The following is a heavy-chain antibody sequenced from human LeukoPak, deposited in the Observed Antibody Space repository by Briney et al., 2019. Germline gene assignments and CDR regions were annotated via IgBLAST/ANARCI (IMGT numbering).Heavy chain of an antibody. J-gene: IGHJ6*02. V-gene: IGHV4-59*08. CDR1: GGSISSSY. CDR3: ARHLSPCSSSPSYYYGMDV. Sequence: SETLSLTCAVSGGSISSSYWSWIRQPPGKGLEWIGYISHSGSTNCNPSLKRRVTLSGDTSKNQCSLRLSSVTDADTAVYYCARHLSPCSSSPSYYYGMDVWCQGTTVTVSS. CDR2: ISHSGST. D-gene: IGHD6-6*01.